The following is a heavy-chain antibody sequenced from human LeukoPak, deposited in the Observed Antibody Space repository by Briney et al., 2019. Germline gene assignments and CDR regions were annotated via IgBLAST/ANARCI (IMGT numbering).Heavy chain of an antibody. D-gene: IGHD2-2*01. J-gene: IGHJ4*02. CDR1: GYSFSNYW. CDR2: IYPGDSGT. CDR3: ARLYCSSTSCPGRGPYFDY. Sequence: GESLKISCKGSGYSFSNYWIGWVRQMLGKGLEWMGIIYPGDSGTTYSPSFQGQVTISTDKSISTAYLQWSSLKASDTAMYYCARLYCSSTSCPGRGPYFDYWGQATLVTVSS. V-gene: IGHV5-51*01.